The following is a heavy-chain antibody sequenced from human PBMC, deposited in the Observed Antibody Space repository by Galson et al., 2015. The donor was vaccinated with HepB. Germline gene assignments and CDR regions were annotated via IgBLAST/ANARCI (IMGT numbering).Heavy chain of an antibody. J-gene: IGHJ4*02. D-gene: IGHD4-23*01. V-gene: IGHV3-30-3*01. CDR1: GFTFSSYA. Sequence: SLRLSCAASGFTFSSYAMHWVRQAPGKGLEWVAVISYDGSNKYYADSVKGRFTISRDNSKNTLYLQMNSLRAEDTAVYYCATRFSGGNPKKIFDYWGQGALVTVSS. CDR2: ISYDGSNK. CDR3: ATRFSGGNPKKIFDY.